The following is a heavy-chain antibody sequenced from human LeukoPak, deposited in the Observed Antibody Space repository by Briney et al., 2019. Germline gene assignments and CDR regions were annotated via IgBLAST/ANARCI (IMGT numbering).Heavy chain of an antibody. D-gene: IGHD6-25*01. CDR3: ARGRLSSSGWLTAY. V-gene: IGHV3-74*01. J-gene: IGHJ4*02. Sequence: GGSLRLSCAASGFTFDAYWMHWVRQAPGKGLMWVSRISSNGGTITYADSVKGRFTISRDNAKTTLFLQMNGLRAGDTAVYYCARGRLSSSGWLTAYWGQGTLVSVSS. CDR1: GFTFDAYW. CDR2: ISSNGGTI.